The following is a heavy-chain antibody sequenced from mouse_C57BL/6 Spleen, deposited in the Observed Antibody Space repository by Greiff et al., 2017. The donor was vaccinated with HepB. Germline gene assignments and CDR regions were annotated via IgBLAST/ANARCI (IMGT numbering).Heavy chain of an antibody. CDR3: ARLGITTVVARYFDV. Sequence: VQLQQSGAELVKPGASVKLSCKASGYTFTSYWMHWVKQRPGRGLEWIGRIDPNSGGTKYNEKFKSKATLTVDKPSSTAYMQLSSLTSEDSAVYYCARLGITTVVARYFDVWGTGTTVTVSS. CDR2: IDPNSGGT. D-gene: IGHD1-1*01. V-gene: IGHV1-72*01. CDR1: GYTFTSYW. J-gene: IGHJ1*03.